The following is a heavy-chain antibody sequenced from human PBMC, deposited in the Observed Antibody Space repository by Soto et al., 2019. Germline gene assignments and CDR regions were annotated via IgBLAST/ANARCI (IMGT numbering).Heavy chain of an antibody. CDR3: ARDSRRLELVSDTAMAQPYWYFDL. D-gene: IGHD5-18*01. J-gene: IGHJ2*01. V-gene: IGHV3-33*01. CDR1: GFTFSSYG. CDR2: IWYDGSNK. Sequence: QVQLVESGGGVVQPGRSLRLSCAASGFTFSSYGMHWVRQAPGKGLEWVAVIWYDGSNKYYADSVKGRFTISRDNSKNTLYLQMNSLRAEDTAVYYCARDSRRLELVSDTAMAQPYWYFDLWGRGTLVTVSS.